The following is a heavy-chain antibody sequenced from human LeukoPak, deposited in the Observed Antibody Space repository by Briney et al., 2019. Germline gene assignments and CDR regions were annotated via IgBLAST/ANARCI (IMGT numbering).Heavy chain of an antibody. CDR1: GFTFSSYE. D-gene: IGHD5-18*01. J-gene: IGHJ4*02. CDR2: ISSSGSTI. Sequence: PGGSLRLSCAASGFTFSSYEMNWVRQAPGKGLEWVSHISSSGSTIYYADSVKGRFPISRDNAKNSLYLQMNSLRAEDTAVYYCAREGYSYGKGYFDYWGQGTLVTVSS. CDR3: AREGYSYGKGYFDY. V-gene: IGHV3-48*03.